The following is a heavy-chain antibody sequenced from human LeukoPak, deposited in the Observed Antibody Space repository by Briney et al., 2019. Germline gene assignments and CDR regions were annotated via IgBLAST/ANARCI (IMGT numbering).Heavy chain of an antibody. J-gene: IGHJ5*02. CDR1: GFTFSSYS. CDR3: ARDLAQYTARGWFDP. V-gene: IGHV3-21*01. D-gene: IGHD2-2*02. CDR2: ISSSSSYI. Sequence: GGSLRLSCAASGFTFSSYSMNWVRHAPGKGLEGVSSISSSSSYIYYADSVKGRFTISRDNAKNSLYLQMNSLRAEDTAVYYCARDLAQYTARGWFDPWGQGTLVTVSS.